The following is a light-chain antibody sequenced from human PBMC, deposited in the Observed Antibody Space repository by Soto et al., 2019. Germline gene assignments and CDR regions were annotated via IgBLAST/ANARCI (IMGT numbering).Light chain of an antibody. CDR3: CSYADNYFYV. CDR1: SSDLAIYNY. Sequence: QSVLAQPASVSGSPGQSITISCTGTSSDLAIYNYVSWYQQQPGKAPKLMIYQVTNRPSGVSNRFSGSRSGNTASLTISGLQAEDEADYHCCSYADNYFYVFGTGTKVTVL. J-gene: IGLJ1*01. V-gene: IGLV2-14*01. CDR2: QVT.